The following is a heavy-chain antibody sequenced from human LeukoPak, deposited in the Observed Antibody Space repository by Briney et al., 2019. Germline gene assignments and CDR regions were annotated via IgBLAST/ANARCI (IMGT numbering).Heavy chain of an antibody. J-gene: IGHJ4*02. V-gene: IGHV3-53*01. CDR2: IYSGGST. Sequence: GGSLRLSCAASGFAVSSNYMSWVRQAPGKGLEWVSVIYSGGSTYYADSMKGRFTTSRDNSKNTLYLQMNSLRAEDTAVYYCARVGSQATFDYWGQGTLVTVSS. CDR3: ARVGSQATFDY. D-gene: IGHD1-26*01. CDR1: GFAVSSNY.